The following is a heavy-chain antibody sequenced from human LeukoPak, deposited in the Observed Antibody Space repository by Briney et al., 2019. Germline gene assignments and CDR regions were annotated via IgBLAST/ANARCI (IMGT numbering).Heavy chain of an antibody. CDR2: MNPNSGNT. J-gene: IGHJ6*02. V-gene: IGHV1-8*01. CDR3: ARFDIVVVPAASRHYYYYGMDV. Sequence: ASVKVSCKASGYTFTSYDINWVRRATGQGLEWMGWMNPNSGNTGYAQKFQGRVTMTRNTSISTAYMELSGLRSEDTAVYYCARFDIVVVPAASRHYYYYGMDVWGQGTTVTVSS. D-gene: IGHD2-2*01. CDR1: GYTFTSYD.